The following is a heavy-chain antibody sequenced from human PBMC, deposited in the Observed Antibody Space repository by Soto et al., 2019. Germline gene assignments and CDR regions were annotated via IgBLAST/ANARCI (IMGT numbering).Heavy chain of an antibody. J-gene: IGHJ5*02. D-gene: IGHD2-21*01. V-gene: IGHV4-30-2*05. CDR1: GGSISSGGYS. CDR3: VRGGIAGHWFDP. Sequence: ASETLSLTCAVSGGSISSGGYSWSWIRQPPGKGLEWIGYIFHSGSTLYTPSLRGRLTLSADTSRNQLSLHLTSVTAADTAVYYCVRGGIAGHWFDPWGQGILVTVSS. CDR2: IFHSGST.